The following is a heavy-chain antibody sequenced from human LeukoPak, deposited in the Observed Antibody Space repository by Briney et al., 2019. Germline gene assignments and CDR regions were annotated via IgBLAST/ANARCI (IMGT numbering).Heavy chain of an antibody. V-gene: IGHV1-69*01. CDR3: ASEDLVPAAIGFDY. CDR2: IIPIFGTA. Sequence: SVKVSCKASGGTFSSYAISWVRQAPGQGLEWMGGIIPIFGTANYAQKSQGRVTIAADESTSTAYMELSSLRSEDTAVYYCASEDLVPAAIGFDYWGQGTLVTVSS. J-gene: IGHJ4*02. D-gene: IGHD2-2*01. CDR1: GGTFSSYA.